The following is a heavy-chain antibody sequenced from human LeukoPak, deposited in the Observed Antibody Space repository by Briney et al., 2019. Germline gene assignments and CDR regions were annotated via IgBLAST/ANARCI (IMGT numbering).Heavy chain of an antibody. Sequence: SETLSLTCTVSGGSIRSYSWSWIRQPPGKGLEWIGHVYYSGRTSYNPSLKSRVTISLDTLKSQFSLNLSSVIAADTAVYFCARVRYYYYAMDVWGQGTTVTVSS. CDR1: GGSIRSYS. D-gene: IGHD3-10*01. J-gene: IGHJ6*02. CDR3: ARVRYYYYAMDV. CDR2: VYYSGRT. V-gene: IGHV4-59*01.